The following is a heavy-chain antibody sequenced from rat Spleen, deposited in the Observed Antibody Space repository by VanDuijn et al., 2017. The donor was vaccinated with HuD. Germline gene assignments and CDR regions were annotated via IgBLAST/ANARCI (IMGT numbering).Heavy chain of an antibody. CDR3: TTGAD. CDR1: GFIFSNYY. Sequence: EVQLVESGGGLVQPGRSMSLSCATSGFIFSNYYMVWVRQAPTKGLEWVAYISFDGGTTYYRDSVKGRFTIPRDNAKSTLYLQMDSLRSEDTATYYCTTGADWGQGVMVTVSS. CDR2: ISFDGGTT. V-gene: IGHV5-27*01. J-gene: IGHJ2*01.